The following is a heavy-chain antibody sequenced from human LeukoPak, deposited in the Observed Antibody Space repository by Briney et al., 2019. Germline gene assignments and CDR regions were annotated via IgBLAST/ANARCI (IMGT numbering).Heavy chain of an antibody. CDR1: GGSISSYY. J-gene: IGHJ4*02. Sequence: SETLSLTCTVSGGSISSYYWSWIRQPPGKGLEWIGYIYYSGSTNYNPSLKSRVTISVDTSKNQFSLKLNSVTAADTAVYYCARTGYDILTGYRAKQYYFDYWGQGTLVTVSS. D-gene: IGHD3-9*01. CDR3: ARTGYDILTGYRAKQYYFDY. CDR2: IYYSGST. V-gene: IGHV4-59*01.